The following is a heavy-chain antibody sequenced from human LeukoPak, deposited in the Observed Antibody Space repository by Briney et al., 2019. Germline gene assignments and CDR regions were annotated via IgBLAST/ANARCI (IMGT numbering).Heavy chain of an antibody. V-gene: IGHV4-38-2*02. J-gene: IGHJ4*02. Sequence: SETLSLTCTVSGYSISSGYYWGWIRQPPGKGLEWIGSIYHSGSTYYNPSLKSRVTISVDTSKNQFSLKLSSVTAADTAVYYCARELPKDDYATPIFDYWGQGTLVTVSS. CDR1: GYSISSGYY. CDR2: IYHSGST. CDR3: ARELPKDDYATPIFDY. D-gene: IGHD4-17*01.